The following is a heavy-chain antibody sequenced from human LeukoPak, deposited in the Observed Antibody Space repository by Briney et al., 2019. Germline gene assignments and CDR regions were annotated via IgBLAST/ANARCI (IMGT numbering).Heavy chain of an antibody. CDR2: INPNSGDT. D-gene: IGHD3-22*01. CDR3: ARYYYDSSGSFHY. V-gene: IGHV1-2*02. J-gene: IGHJ4*02. CDR1: GYTFTGYY. Sequence: ASVKVSCKASGYTFTGYYMQWVRHAPGQGHEWMGWINPNSGDTNYAQKFQGRVTMTRDTSISTAYMELSRLRSDDTAVYYCARYYYDSSGSFHYWGQGTLVTVSS.